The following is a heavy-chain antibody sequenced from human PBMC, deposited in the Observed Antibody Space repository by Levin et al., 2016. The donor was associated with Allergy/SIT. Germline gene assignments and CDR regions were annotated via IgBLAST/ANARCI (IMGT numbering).Heavy chain of an antibody. J-gene: IGHJ4*02. D-gene: IGHD3-22*01. CDR2: IIPIFGTA. V-gene: IGHV1-69*01. Sequence: WVRQAPGQGLEWMGGIIPIFGTANYAQKFQGRVTITADESTSTAYMELSSLRSEDTAVYYCARRTEEYYYDSSGYYSYYFDYWGQGTLVTVSS. CDR3: ARRTEEYYYDSSGYYSYYFDY.